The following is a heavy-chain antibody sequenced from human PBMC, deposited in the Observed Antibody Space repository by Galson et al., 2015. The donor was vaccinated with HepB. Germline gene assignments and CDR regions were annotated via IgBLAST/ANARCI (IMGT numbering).Heavy chain of an antibody. CDR3: AKGWRGCDFDF. Sequence: SLRLSCAASGFTFSSYAMSWVRQAPGKGLEWVSVISGSDGSTYYAGSVKGRFTISRDNSKNTLYLQMNSLRAEDTAVYYCAKGWRGCDFDFWGQGTLVTVSS. CDR2: ISGSDGST. J-gene: IGHJ4*02. CDR1: GFTFSSYA. V-gene: IGHV3-23*01. D-gene: IGHD2-21*01.